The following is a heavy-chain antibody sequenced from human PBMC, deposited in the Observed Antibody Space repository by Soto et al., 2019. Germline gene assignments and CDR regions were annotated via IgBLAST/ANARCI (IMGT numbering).Heavy chain of an antibody. V-gene: IGHV4-59*01. CDR1: GGSITSDY. CDR3: ARGFYAFWSGYYTPKFFDY. Sequence: SETLSLTCTVSGGSITSDYWSWIRQPPGKGLEWIGYIYYTGSTNYNPSLESRVTISVDTSNNQFSLKLSSVTAADTAVYYCARGFYAFWSGYYTPKFFDYWGQGTLVTVSS. CDR2: IYYTGST. J-gene: IGHJ4*02. D-gene: IGHD3-3*01.